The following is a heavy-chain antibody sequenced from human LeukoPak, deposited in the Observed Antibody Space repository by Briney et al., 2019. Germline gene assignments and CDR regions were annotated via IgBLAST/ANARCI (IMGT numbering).Heavy chain of an antibody. J-gene: IGHJ4*02. Sequence: SETLSLTCTVSGGSISRSSYYWGWIRQPPGKGLEWIGSIYYSGSTYYNPSLKSRVTISVDTSKNQFSLELSSVTAADTAVYYCARRTYGSGSLLAFDYWGQGTLVTVSS. V-gene: IGHV4-39*01. CDR1: GGSISRSSYY. CDR2: IYYSGST. CDR3: ARRTYGSGSLLAFDY. D-gene: IGHD3-10*01.